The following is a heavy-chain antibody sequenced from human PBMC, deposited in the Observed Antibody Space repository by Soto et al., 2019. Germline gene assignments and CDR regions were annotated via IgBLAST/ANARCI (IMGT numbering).Heavy chain of an antibody. Sequence: ASVKVSCKTSGYTFTTYGIHWVRQAPGQGLEWMGWISGYNGNTNYAQKFQDRVTMTTDTSRSVGYLELRSLTFEDTAVYYCARGAHGSGYGVYWGQGTLVTVSS. D-gene: IGHD3-3*01. CDR2: ISGYNGNT. CDR1: GYTFTTYG. CDR3: ARGAHGSGYGVY. J-gene: IGHJ4*02. V-gene: IGHV1-18*01.